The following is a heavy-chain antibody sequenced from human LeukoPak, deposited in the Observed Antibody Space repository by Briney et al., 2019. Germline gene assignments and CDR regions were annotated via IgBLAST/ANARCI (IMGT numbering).Heavy chain of an antibody. J-gene: IGHJ6*02. CDR1: GFTVSSNY. Sequence: GGSLRLSCAASGFTVSSNYMSWVRQAPGKGLEWVSVIYSGGSTYYADSVKGRFTISRDNSKNMLYLQMNSLRAEDTAVYYCASGGGTNVGDYYYGMDVWGQGTTVTVSS. V-gene: IGHV3-53*01. D-gene: IGHD1-26*01. CDR2: IYSGGST. CDR3: ASGGGTNVGDYYYGMDV.